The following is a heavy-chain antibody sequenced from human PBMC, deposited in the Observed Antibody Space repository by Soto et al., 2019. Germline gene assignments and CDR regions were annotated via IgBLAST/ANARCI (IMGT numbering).Heavy chain of an antibody. CDR1: GYTFTSYD. D-gene: IGHD3-3*01. J-gene: IGHJ5*02. Sequence: GASVKVSCKASGYTFTSYDINWVRQATGQGLEWMGWMNPNSGNTGYAQKFQGRVTMTRNTSISTAYMELSSLRSEDTAVYYCARGVSIFGVVHNWFDPWGQGTLVTVSS. CDR2: MNPNSGNT. CDR3: ARGVSIFGVVHNWFDP. V-gene: IGHV1-8*01.